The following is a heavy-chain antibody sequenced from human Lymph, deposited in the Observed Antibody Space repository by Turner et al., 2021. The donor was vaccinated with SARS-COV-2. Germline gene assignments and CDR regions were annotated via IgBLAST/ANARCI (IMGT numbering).Heavy chain of an antibody. V-gene: IGHV4-39*01. Sequence: QLQLQESDPGLVKPSVTPYLTYAVTGCSTSSRLYYWAWIRQPPGTGLEWIVSIHYSGNIYYNPSLNSRVTMFVDTSKNQFSLQLSCVTSADTAMYYYAIRFLEYLLPTGFDPWGQGTLVTVSS. CDR2: IHYSGNI. D-gene: IGHD3-3*01. J-gene: IGHJ5*02. CDR3: AIRFLEYLLPTGFDP. CDR1: GCSTSSRLYY.